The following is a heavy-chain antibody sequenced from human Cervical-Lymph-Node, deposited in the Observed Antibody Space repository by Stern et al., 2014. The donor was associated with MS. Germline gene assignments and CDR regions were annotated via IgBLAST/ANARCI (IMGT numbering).Heavy chain of an antibody. CDR2: IYYTGST. CDR3: ARHLFDSSGYDVFDV. Sequence: QLQLQESGPGLVKPSETLSLTCNVSGGSISSATDQWGWLRQPPGKGLEWIGTIYYTGSTYYNPSLNSRVTISVDVSKNQFSLNRGSVTAADTAVYICARHLFDSSGYDVFDVWGQGTMVTVSS. CDR1: GGSISSATDQ. D-gene: IGHD3-22*01. J-gene: IGHJ3*01. V-gene: IGHV4-39*01.